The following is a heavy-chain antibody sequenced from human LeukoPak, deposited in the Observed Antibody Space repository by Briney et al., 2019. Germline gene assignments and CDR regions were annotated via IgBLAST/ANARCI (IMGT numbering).Heavy chain of an antibody. CDR1: GFTFSSYA. CDR2: ISGSGGVT. V-gene: IGHV3-23*01. CDR3: AKWPEGATPRFHY. J-gene: IGHJ4*02. Sequence: GGSLRLSCAASGFTFSSYAMSWVRQAPGKGLEWVSTISGSGGVTYYPDSVRGRFTISRDNSKNTLHLQMDSLRAEDTAIYYCAKWPEGATPRFHYWGQGTLVTVSS. D-gene: IGHD1-26*01.